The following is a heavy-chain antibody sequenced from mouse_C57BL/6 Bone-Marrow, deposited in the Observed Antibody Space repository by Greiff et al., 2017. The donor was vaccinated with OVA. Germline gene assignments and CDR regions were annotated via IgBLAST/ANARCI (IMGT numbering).Heavy chain of an antibody. CDR1: GFTFSSYA. CDR3: AREGAAQAPDYCDY. J-gene: IGHJ2*01. CDR2: ISDGGSYT. V-gene: IGHV5-4*01. D-gene: IGHD3-2*02. Sequence: EVKLVESGGGLVKPGGSLKLSCAASGFTFSSYAMSWVRQTPEKRLEWVATISDGGSYTYYPDNVKGRFTISRDNAKNNLYLQMSHLKSEDTAMYYCAREGAAQAPDYCDYWGQGTTLTVSA.